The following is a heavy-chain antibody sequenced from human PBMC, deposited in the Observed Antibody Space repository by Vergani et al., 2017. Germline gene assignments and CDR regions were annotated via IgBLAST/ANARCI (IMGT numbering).Heavy chain of an antibody. CDR3: ARNLFEPYSSGWYAIDY. Sequence: QVQLVQSGAEVKTPGASVKVSCKASGYTFTSYGISWVRQAPGQGLEWMGWISAYNGNTNYAQKLQGRVTMTTDTSTSTAYMELRSLRSDDTAVYYCARNLFEPYSSGWYAIDYWGQGTLVTVSS. CDR2: ISAYNGNT. J-gene: IGHJ4*02. D-gene: IGHD6-19*01. CDR1: GYTFTSYG. V-gene: IGHV1-18*04.